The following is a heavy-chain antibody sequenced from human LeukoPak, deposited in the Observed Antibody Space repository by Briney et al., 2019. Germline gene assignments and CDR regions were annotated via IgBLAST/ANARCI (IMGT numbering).Heavy chain of an antibody. J-gene: IGHJ5*02. D-gene: IGHD6-13*01. CDR1: GYTFTGYY. V-gene: IGHV1-3*01. Sequence: ASVKVSCKASGYTFTGYYMHWVRQAPGQRLEWMGWINAGNGNTKYSQKFQGRVTITRDTSASTAYMELSSLRSEDTAVYYCARDLGRRSIMFDPWGQGTLVTVSS. CDR3: ARDLGRRSIMFDP. CDR2: INAGNGNT.